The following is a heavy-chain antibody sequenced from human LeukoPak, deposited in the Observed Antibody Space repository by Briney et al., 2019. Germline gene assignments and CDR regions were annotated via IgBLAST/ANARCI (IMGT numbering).Heavy chain of an antibody. Sequence: PGGSLRLSCAVSGIPLSNYGMSWVRQAPGKGREWVAGISGIGGSTNYADSVKGRFTISRDNRKNTLYLQMNSLRAEDTAVYLCAKRGVVIRVILVGFHKEAYYFDSWGQGALVTVSS. J-gene: IGHJ4*02. D-gene: IGHD3-22*01. CDR2: ISGIGGST. CDR1: GIPLSNYG. CDR3: AKRGVVIRVILVGFHKEAYYFDS. V-gene: IGHV3-23*01.